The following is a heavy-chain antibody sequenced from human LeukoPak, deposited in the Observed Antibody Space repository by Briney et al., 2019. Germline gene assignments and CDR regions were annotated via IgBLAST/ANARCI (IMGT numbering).Heavy chain of an antibody. J-gene: IGHJ5*02. V-gene: IGHV4-59*01. CDR1: GGSISPYF. D-gene: IGHD3-10*01. Sequence: SETLSLTCTVSGGSISPYFWSWMRQTPGKGLEWIGYISYTGSTNYNPALKSRVTISVDTSKNQFSLQLTSVTAADTAVYYCARNNYRGVANFDPWGQGTLVTVSS. CDR2: ISYTGST. CDR3: ARNNYRGVANFDP.